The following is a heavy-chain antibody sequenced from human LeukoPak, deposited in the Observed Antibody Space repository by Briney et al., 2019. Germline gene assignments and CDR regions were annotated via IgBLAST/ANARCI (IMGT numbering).Heavy chain of an antibody. V-gene: IGHV1-46*01. J-gene: IGHJ3*02. D-gene: IGHD3-22*01. Sequence: ASVKVSCKASGYTFTGYYMHWVRQAPGQGLEWMGIINPSGGSTSYAQKFQGRVTMTRDTSTSTVYMELSSLRSEDTAVYYCARDLDYYDSSGYYSNAFDIWGQGTMVTVSS. CDR3: ARDLDYYDSSGYYSNAFDI. CDR2: INPSGGST. CDR1: GYTFTGYY.